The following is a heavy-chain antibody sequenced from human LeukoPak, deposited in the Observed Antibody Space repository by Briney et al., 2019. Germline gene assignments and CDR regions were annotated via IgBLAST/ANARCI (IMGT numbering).Heavy chain of an antibody. Sequence: SETLSLTCAVYGGSSSGYYWSWIRQPPGKGLEWIGEINHGGSTNYNPSLKSRVTISVDTSKNQFSLKLSSVTAADTAVYYCARGRSGWQFDYWGQGTLVTVSS. D-gene: IGHD6-19*01. CDR2: INHGGST. V-gene: IGHV4-34*01. J-gene: IGHJ4*02. CDR1: GGSSSGYY. CDR3: ARGRSGWQFDY.